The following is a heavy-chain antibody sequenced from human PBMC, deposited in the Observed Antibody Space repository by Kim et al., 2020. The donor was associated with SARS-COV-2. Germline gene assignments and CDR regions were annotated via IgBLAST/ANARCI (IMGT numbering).Heavy chain of an antibody. D-gene: IGHD3-9*01. CDR3: ARDFNYDILTGYAYYGMDV. J-gene: IGHJ6*02. CDR1: GYTFTSYY. V-gene: IGHV1-46*01. Sequence: ASVKVSCKASGYTFTSYYMHWVRQAPGQGLEWMGIINPSGGSTSYAQKFQGRVTMTRDTSTSTVYMELSSLRSEDTAVYYCARDFNYDILTGYAYYGMDVWGQGTTVTVSS. CDR2: INPSGGST.